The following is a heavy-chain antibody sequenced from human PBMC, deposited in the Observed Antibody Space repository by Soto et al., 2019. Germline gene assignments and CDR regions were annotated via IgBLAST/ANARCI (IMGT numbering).Heavy chain of an antibody. J-gene: IGHJ6*02. Sequence: GASVKVSCKASGYTFTSYGISWVRQAPGQGLEWMGWISAYNGNTNYAQKLQGRVTMTTDTSTSTAYMELRSLRSDDTAVYYCARIVVVPAAMIGIADYYYYGMDVWGQGTTVTVSS. CDR3: ARIVVVPAAMIGIADYYYYGMDV. CDR2: ISAYNGNT. CDR1: GYTFTSYG. V-gene: IGHV1-18*01. D-gene: IGHD2-2*01.